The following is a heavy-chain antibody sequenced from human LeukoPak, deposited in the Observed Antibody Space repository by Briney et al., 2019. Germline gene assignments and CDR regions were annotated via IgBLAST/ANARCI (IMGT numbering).Heavy chain of an antibody. V-gene: IGHV4-59*01. CDR3: AGDFDWRKRGRYCYYGMDV. CDR2: IYYSGST. CDR1: GGSISSYY. J-gene: IGHJ6*02. Sequence: TSETLSLTCTVSGGSISSYYWSWIRQPPGKGLEWIGYIYYSGSTNYNPSLKSRVTISVDTSKNQFSLKLSSVTAADTAVYYGAGDFDWRKRGRYCYYGMDVWGQGTTVTVSS. D-gene: IGHD3-9*01.